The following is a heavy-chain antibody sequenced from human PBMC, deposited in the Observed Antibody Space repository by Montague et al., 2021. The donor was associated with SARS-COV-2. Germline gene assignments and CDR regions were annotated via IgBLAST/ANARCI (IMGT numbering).Heavy chain of an antibody. J-gene: IGHJ4*02. Sequence: SLRLSCAASGFTFSDYFMNWVRQAPGKGLEYVSSISPSGGTTAYANSVKGRFTISRDNSKNTLYLQMGSLRAEDMAVYFCVRRDRGAYYTLDYWGQGTLVTVSS. CDR2: ISPSGGTT. V-gene: IGHV3-64*01. D-gene: IGHD3-3*01. CDR3: VRRDRGAYYTLDY. CDR1: GFTFSDYF.